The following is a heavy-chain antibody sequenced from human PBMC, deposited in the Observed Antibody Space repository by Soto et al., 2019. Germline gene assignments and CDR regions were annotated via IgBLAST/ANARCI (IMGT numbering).Heavy chain of an antibody. J-gene: IGHJ4*02. CDR3: ARDWGYSPDY. CDR1: GFTFISSW. V-gene: IGHV3-74*01. Sequence: EVELVESGGGLVQPGGSLRVSCAASGFTFISSWMHWVRQAPGKGLVWVSYTNSDGSETRYADSVKGRFTISRDNAKNTLYLQMNSLRAEETALYYCARDWGYSPDYWGQGTLVTVSS. CDR2: TNSDGSET. D-gene: IGHD5-18*01.